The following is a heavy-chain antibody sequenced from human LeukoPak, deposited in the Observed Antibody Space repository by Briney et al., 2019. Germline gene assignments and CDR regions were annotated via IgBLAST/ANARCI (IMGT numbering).Heavy chain of an antibody. CDR3: ARDWGYDYVWGSDQDY. V-gene: IGHV1-8*01. CDR2: MNPNSGNT. J-gene: IGHJ4*02. Sequence: ASVKVSCKASGYTFTSYDINWVRQATGQGLEWMGWMNPNSGNTGYAQKFQGRVTMTRNTSISTAYMELSSLRSEDTAVYYCARDWGYDYVWGSDQDYWGQGTLVTVSS. CDR1: GYTFTSYD. D-gene: IGHD3-16*02.